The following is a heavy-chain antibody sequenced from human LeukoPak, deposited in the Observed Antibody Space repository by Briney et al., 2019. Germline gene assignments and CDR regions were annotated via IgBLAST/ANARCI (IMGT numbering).Heavy chain of an antibody. CDR1: GYTFTNYY. Sequence: ASVKVSGKASGYTFTNYYIHWVRQAPGQGLEWVGWINPNSGDTNYAQKLQGRVTMTRDTSIITAFMELSRLTSDDTAVYYCARVVSGGVIWAYWGQGTLVTVSS. J-gene: IGHJ4*02. V-gene: IGHV1-2*02. D-gene: IGHD3-16*01. CDR3: ARVVSGGVIWAY. CDR2: INPNSGDT.